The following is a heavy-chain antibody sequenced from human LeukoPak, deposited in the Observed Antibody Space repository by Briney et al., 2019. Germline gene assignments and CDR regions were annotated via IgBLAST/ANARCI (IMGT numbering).Heavy chain of an antibody. CDR3: ARDLNGAYSSSMRYWFDP. D-gene: IGHD6-13*01. Sequence: SVKVSCKASGGTFSSYAISWVRQAPGQGLEWMGRIIPILGIANYAQKFQGRVTITADKSTSTAYMELSSLRSEDTAVYYCARDLNGAYSSSMRYWFDPWGQGTLITVSS. CDR2: IIPILGIA. V-gene: IGHV1-69*04. J-gene: IGHJ5*02. CDR1: GGTFSSYA.